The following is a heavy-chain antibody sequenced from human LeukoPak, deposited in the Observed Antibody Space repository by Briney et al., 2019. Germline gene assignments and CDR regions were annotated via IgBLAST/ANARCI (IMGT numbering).Heavy chain of an antibody. D-gene: IGHD3-10*01. CDR2: INPNSGGT. V-gene: IGHV1-2*02. J-gene: IGHJ5*02. CDR3: ARVRITMVRGVRGLYNWFDP. CDR1: GYTFTGYY. Sequence: ASVKVSCKASGYTFTGYYMHWVRQAPGQGLEWMGWINPNSGGTNYAQKFQGRVTMTRDTSISTAYTELSRLRSDDTAVYYCARVRITMVRGVRGLYNWFDPWGQGTLVTVSS.